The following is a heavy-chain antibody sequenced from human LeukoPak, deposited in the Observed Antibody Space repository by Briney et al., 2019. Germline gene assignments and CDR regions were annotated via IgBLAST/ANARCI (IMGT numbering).Heavy chain of an antibody. CDR2: ISADGGST. CDR3: VKESGKFDY. Sequence: GGSLRLSCVASGLNFDDSAMHWVRQAPGKGLEWVSLISADGGSTFSADSVKGRFSISRDNSKNSLYLQMNSLRSEDTAMYYCVKESGKFDYWGQGTLVAVSP. V-gene: IGHV3-43*02. J-gene: IGHJ4*02. CDR1: GLNFDDSA.